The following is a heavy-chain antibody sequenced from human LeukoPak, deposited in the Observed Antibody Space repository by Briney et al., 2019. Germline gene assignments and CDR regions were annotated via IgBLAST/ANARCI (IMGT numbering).Heavy chain of an antibody. Sequence: PGGSLRLSCAASGLTFSMPPMDWVRQAPGKGLEWVSSISSSSSYIYYADSVKGRFTISRDNAKNSLYLQMNSLRAEDTAVYYCARDPIRYSSSWVHFDYWGQGTLVTVSS. CDR1: GLTFSMPP. CDR3: ARDPIRYSSSWVHFDY. D-gene: IGHD6-13*01. CDR2: ISSSSSYI. J-gene: IGHJ4*02. V-gene: IGHV3-21*01.